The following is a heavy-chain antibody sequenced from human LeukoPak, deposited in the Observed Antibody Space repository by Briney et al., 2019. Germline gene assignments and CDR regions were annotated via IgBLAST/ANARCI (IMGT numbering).Heavy chain of an antibody. CDR2: INPSGGSP. D-gene: IGHD3-22*01. V-gene: IGHV1-46*01. CDR1: GYSFTSFY. CDR3: ARHYYDGGGY. Sequence: ASVKVSCKASGYSFTSFYIHWGRQAPGHGLEWMGVINPSGGSPTYAQKFQGGVTMTRETSTSTVYMELSSLRSEDTAVYYCARHYYDGGGYWGQGALVTVSS. J-gene: IGHJ4*02.